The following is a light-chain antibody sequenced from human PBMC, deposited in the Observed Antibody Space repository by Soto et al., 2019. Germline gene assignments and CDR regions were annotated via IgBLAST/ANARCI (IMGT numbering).Light chain of an antibody. Sequence: DIQMTQSPSTLSTSVGDRVTISCRASQSISSWLAWYQQKPGEAPNLLIYRASSIQSGVPSRFSGSGSGTEFTLTISSLQPDDFAAYYCQQYSRYSWTFGQGTKVEFK. V-gene: IGKV1-5*03. J-gene: IGKJ1*01. CDR1: QSISSW. CDR3: QQYSRYSWT. CDR2: RAS.